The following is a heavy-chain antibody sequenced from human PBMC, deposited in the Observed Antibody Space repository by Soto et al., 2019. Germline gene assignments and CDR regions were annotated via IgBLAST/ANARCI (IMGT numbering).Heavy chain of an antibody. Sequence: QVQLVQSGAEVNKPRASVKVSCKASGYTFSTYGFSWVRQAPGQGLEWMGWIGADNGDTNYAQNFQGRVTMTTDTSTTTSYMQLRSLRSDDTAVYFCARDWKGAEGFDPCGQGTLVTVSS. CDR1: GYTFSTYG. V-gene: IGHV1-18*01. J-gene: IGHJ5*02. CDR3: ARDWKGAEGFDP. CDR2: IGADNGDT. D-gene: IGHD1-1*01.